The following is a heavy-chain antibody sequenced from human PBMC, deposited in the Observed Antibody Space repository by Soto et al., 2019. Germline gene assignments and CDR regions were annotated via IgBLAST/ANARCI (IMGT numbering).Heavy chain of an antibody. J-gene: IGHJ4*02. D-gene: IGHD2-2*01. CDR2: IKAKTDGETT. CDR3: TTVFWGDCSRTSCQIDY. Sequence: EAQVVESGGGLVETGGSLRLSCAASGFSFNDAWMSWVRQAPGRGLEWVGRIKAKTDGETTDYAAPVKGRFTISRDDSKNTLYLQMDSPKTEDTALYYCTTVFWGDCSRTSCQIDYWGQGTLVTVSS. CDR1: GFSFNDAW. V-gene: IGHV3-15*01.